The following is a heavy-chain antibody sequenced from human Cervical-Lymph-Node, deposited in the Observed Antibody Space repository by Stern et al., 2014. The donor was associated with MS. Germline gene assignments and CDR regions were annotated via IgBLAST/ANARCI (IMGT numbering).Heavy chain of an antibody. D-gene: IGHD5-24*01. CDR3: ARRGHGYMGIDY. Sequence: VQLVQSGAEVKKPGESLRISCEVSGYKFTNNWIGWVRQMPGKGLEWMWIIYPGDSETIYSPSFQGQVTILVDKSNTTAYLQWSSLKASDTALYYCARRGHGYMGIDYWGQGTPVTVSS. J-gene: IGHJ4*02. CDR2: IYPGDSET. CDR1: GYKFTNNW. V-gene: IGHV5-51*03.